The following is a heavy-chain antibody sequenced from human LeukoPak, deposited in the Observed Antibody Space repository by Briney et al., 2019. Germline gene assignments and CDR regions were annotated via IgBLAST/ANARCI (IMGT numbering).Heavy chain of an antibody. V-gene: IGHV3-73*01. Sequence: GGSLRLSCAASGYTFSGSAMHWVRQASGKGLEWVGRIRSKANSYATAYAASVKGRLTISRDDSKSTAYLQMNSLKTEVTAVYYWAREDYYYYMDVWGKGTTVTVSS. CDR2: IRSKANSYAT. CDR1: GYTFSGSA. CDR3: AREDYYYYMDV. J-gene: IGHJ6*03.